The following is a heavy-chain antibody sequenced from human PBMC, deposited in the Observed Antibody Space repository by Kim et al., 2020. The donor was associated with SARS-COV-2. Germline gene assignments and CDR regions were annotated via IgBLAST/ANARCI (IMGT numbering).Heavy chain of an antibody. J-gene: IGHJ4*02. CDR3: TRRRTGVPFDD. D-gene: IGHD7-27*01. CDR1: GHTFTNYD. V-gene: IGHV1-8*01. CDR2: MNPNSGNT. Sequence: ASVKVSCQASGHTFTNYDINWVRQATGQGLEWMGWMNPNSGNTGYAQKFQDRVAMTRNTSISTAYMELNSLKFEDTAVYYCTRRRTGVPFDDWGQGTLVTVSS.